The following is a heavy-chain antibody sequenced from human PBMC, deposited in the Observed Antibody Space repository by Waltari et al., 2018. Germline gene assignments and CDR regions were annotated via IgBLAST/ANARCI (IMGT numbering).Heavy chain of an antibody. CDR1: GYSFPIYW. Sequence: EVQLEQSGAEVKKPGESLTISCQASGYSFPIYWIAWVRQMPGKGLEWMGLIYPGDSDTRYSPSFQGQVTISADKSISTAYLRWSSLKVSDTAMYYCAKENHYAKDTFDIWGQGTMVTVSS. D-gene: IGHD4-17*01. V-gene: IGHV5-51*01. CDR3: AKENHYAKDTFDI. CDR2: IYPGDSDT. J-gene: IGHJ3*02.